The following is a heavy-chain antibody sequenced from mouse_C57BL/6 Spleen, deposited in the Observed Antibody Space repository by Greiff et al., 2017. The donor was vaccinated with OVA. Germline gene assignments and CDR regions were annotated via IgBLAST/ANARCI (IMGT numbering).Heavy chain of an antibody. CDR2: ISYDGSN. V-gene: IGHV3-6*01. CDR3: ARDYYGSYAMDY. D-gene: IGHD1-1*01. Sequence: EVQLQQSGPGLVKPSQSLSLTCSVTCYSITSGYYWNWIRQFPGNKLEWMGYISYDGSNNSNPSLQNRISITRYTSKNQIFLKLNSVTTEDTATYYCARDYYGSYAMDYWGQGTSVTVSA. CDR1: CYSITSGYY. J-gene: IGHJ4*01.